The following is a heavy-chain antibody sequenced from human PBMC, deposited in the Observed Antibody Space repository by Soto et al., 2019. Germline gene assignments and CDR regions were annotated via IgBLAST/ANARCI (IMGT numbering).Heavy chain of an antibody. J-gene: IGHJ4*02. CDR1: GGYISSYY. D-gene: IGHD2-8*02. V-gene: IGHV4-59*12. CDR3: ARDKITGLFDY. CDR2: INYSGST. Sequence: PSETKSLTNTVSGGYISSYYWSWIRQPPGTGLEWIGEINYSGSTNYNPSLKSRVTISVDTAKNQFSLKLTSVTAADTAVYYCARDKITGLFDYWGQGTLVTVSS.